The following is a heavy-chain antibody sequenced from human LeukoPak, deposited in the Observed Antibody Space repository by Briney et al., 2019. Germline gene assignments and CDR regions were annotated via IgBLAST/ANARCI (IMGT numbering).Heavy chain of an antibody. V-gene: IGHV3-30-3*01. Sequence: PGGSLRLSCAASGFTFSDYYMSWIRQAPGKGLEWVAVISYDGSNKYYADSVKGRFTISRDNSKNTLYLQMNSLRAEDTAVYYCAREELRGSYFDYWGQGTLVTVSS. CDR2: ISYDGSNK. D-gene: IGHD3-10*01. J-gene: IGHJ4*02. CDR1: GFTFSDYY. CDR3: AREELRGSYFDY.